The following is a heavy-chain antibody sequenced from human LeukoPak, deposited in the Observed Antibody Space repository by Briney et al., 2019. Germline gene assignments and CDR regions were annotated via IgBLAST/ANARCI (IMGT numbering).Heavy chain of an antibody. CDR3: ARAPEYGLYYFDY. CDR1: GGSISSGSYY. CDR2: IYYSGST. J-gene: IGHJ4*02. Sequence: ASETLSLTCTVSGGSISSGSYYWGWIRQPPGKGLEWIGNIYYSGSTYYNPSLKSRVSISVDTSKNQFSLKLTSVTAADTAVYYCARAPEYGLYYFDYWGQGTLVTVSS. V-gene: IGHV4-39*07. D-gene: IGHD1-14*01.